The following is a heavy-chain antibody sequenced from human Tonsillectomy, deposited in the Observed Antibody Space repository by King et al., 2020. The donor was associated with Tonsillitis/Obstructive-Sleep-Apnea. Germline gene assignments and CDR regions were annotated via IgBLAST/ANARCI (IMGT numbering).Heavy chain of an antibody. J-gene: IGHJ4*02. D-gene: IGHD3-10*01. V-gene: IGHV3-53*01. CDR2: VYSGGST. CDR3: AREWRGRNFDY. CDR1: GLTVRTNS. Sequence: VQLVESGGGLIQPGGSLRLSCTASGLTVRTNSMTWVRQTPGKGLEWVSIVYSGGSTNYADSVKGRFTISRDSPENTLYLQLNSLRAEDTAVYYCAREWRGRNFDYWGQGTLVTVSS.